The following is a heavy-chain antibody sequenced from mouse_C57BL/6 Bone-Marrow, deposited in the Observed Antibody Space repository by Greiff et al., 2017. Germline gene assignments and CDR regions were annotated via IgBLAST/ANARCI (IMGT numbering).Heavy chain of an antibody. Sequence: VQVVESGPGLVQPSQSLSITCTVSGFSLTSYGVHWVRQSPGKGLEWLGVIWRGGSTDYNAAFMSRLSITKDNSKSQVFFKMNSLQADDTAIYYCATPISNWYFDVWGTGTTVTVSS. CDR1: GFSLTSYG. CDR3: ATPISNWYFDV. J-gene: IGHJ1*03. CDR2: IWRGGST. V-gene: IGHV2-5*01.